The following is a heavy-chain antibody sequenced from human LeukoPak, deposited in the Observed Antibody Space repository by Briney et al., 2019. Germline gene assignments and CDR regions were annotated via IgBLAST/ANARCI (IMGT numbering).Heavy chain of an antibody. J-gene: IGHJ4*02. CDR2: ISSRSTYI. Sequence: GGSLRLSCSASGFTFNGYSINWVRQAPGKGLEWVSSISSRSTYIYYADSVKGRFTVPRDNAKNSLSLQTNSLRVEDTAVYYCARILSGKRDGYNMDYWGQGTLVTVSS. V-gene: IGHV3-21*01. CDR1: GFTFNGYS. CDR3: ARILSGKRDGYNMDY. D-gene: IGHD5-24*01.